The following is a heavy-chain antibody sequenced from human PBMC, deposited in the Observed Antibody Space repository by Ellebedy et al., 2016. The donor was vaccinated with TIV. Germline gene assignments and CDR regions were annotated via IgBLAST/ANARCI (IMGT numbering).Heavy chain of an antibody. CDR1: GSTFSNYN. CDR3: AKEAWFLVGVYCTTTRCYSDY. CDR2: ISCSSTYI. J-gene: IGHJ4*02. D-gene: IGHD2-2*01. Sequence: PGGSLRLSCVAAGSTFSNYNMNWVRQSPGKGLEWVSSISCSSTYIFYADSVKGRFAISRYNSKNSLYLQMNSLRGDDTAVYYCAKEAWFLVGVYCTTTRCYSDYWGQGTLLTVSS. V-gene: IGHV3-21*04.